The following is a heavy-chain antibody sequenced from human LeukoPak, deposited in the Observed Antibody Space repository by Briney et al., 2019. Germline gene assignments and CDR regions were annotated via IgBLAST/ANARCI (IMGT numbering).Heavy chain of an antibody. J-gene: IGHJ4*02. CDR3: ARGWGSGYDY. Sequence: ASVKVSCKASGYTFTGYYMHWVRQATGQGLEWMGWMNPNSGNTGYAQKFQGRVTMTRNTSISAAYMELSSLRSEDTAVYYCARGWGSGYDYWGQGTLVTVSS. CDR2: MNPNSGNT. CDR1: GYTFTGYY. V-gene: IGHV1-8*02. D-gene: IGHD3-16*01.